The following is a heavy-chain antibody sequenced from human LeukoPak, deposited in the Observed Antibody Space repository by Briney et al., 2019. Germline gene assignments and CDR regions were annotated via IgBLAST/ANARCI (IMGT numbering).Heavy chain of an antibody. V-gene: IGHV4-31*03. D-gene: IGHD3-22*01. CDR1: GGSIRSGGYY. CDR2: IYYSGST. CDR3: ASQNSDYYQGRFDS. J-gene: IGHJ4*02. Sequence: SETLSLTCTVSGGSIRSGGYYWSWIRQHPGKGLEWIGYIYYSGSTDYNPSLKSRFTMSVDTSKNQFSLKLTSATAADMAVYFCASQNSDYYQGRFDSWGQRTLVTVSS.